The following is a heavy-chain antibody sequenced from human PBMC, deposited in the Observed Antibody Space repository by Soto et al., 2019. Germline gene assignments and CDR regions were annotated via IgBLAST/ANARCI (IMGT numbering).Heavy chain of an antibody. J-gene: IGHJ4*02. D-gene: IGHD5-12*01. CDR3: ARDSVGSGYD. V-gene: IGHV4-59*01. CDR2: IYYSGYT. Sequence: QVQLQESGPGLVKPSETLSLTCAVSGGSISGYYWSWIRQPPGKRLEWIGYIYYSGYTNYNPSLKSRVTISVDRSMNQFSLELRSVTASDTAVYYCARDSVGSGYDWGQGTLVTVSS. CDR1: GGSISGYY.